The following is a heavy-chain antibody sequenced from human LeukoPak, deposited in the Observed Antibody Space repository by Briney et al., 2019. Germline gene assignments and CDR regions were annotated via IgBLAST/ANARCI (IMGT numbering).Heavy chain of an antibody. D-gene: IGHD6-6*01. J-gene: IGHJ4*02. V-gene: IGHV4-31*03. Sequence: SQTLSLTCTVSGGSISSGDYSWSWIRQHPGKGLEWIGYIYYSGSTYYNPSLKSRVTISVDTSKNQFSLKLSSVTAADTAVYYCARGAARLEVDYWGQGTLVTVSS. CDR3: ARGAARLEVDY. CDR2: IYYSGST. CDR1: GGSISSGDYS.